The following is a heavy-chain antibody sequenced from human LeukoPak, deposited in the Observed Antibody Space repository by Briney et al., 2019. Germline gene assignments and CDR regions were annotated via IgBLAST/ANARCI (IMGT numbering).Heavy chain of an antibody. Sequence: PGGSLRLSCAASGFTFSSYSMNWVRQAPGKGLEWVSSISSSSSYIYYADSVKGRFTISRDNAKNSLYLQMNSLRAEDTAVYYCATSIAAAGTLDYWGQGILVTVSS. CDR3: ATSIAAAGTLDY. D-gene: IGHD6-13*01. CDR2: ISSSSSYI. CDR1: GFTFSSYS. V-gene: IGHV3-21*01. J-gene: IGHJ4*02.